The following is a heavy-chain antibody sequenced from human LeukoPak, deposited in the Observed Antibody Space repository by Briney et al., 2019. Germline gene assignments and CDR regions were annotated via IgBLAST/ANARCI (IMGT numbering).Heavy chain of an antibody. Sequence: GGSLRLSCAASGFTFSSYAMSWVRQAPGKGLEWVSSISSGSSYIYYADSLKGRFTISRDNAKNSLFLQMNSLRAEDTAVYYCARETGSYSFDYWGQGTLVTVSS. CDR2: ISSGSSYI. D-gene: IGHD1-26*01. CDR3: ARETGSYSFDY. J-gene: IGHJ4*02. CDR1: GFTFSSYA. V-gene: IGHV3-21*01.